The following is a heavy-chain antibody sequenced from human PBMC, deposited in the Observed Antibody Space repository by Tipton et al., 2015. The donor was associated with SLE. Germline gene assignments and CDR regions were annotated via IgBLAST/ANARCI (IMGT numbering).Heavy chain of an antibody. CDR3: SRLARYDPGGYYTIGLDP. CDR2: IKSRSDHGTT. D-gene: IGHD3-22*01. J-gene: IGHJ5*02. Sequence: SLRLSCAASGFSFSNAWMNWVRQVPGKGLEWVGRIKSRSDHGTTNYAAFVRGRFTISRDDSKNTLYLQMNSVRDEDTAVYFCSRLARYDPGGYYTIGLDPWGQGTRVTVSS. V-gene: IGHV3-15*07. CDR1: GFSFSNAW.